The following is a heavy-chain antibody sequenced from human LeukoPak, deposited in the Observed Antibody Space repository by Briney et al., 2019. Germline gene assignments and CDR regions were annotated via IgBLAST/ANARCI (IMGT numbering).Heavy chain of an antibody. D-gene: IGHD1-26*01. CDR3: ARENVSGSYSFSDY. V-gene: IGHV4-31*03. CDR2: ISYSGST. J-gene: IGHJ4*02. Sequence: SQTLSLTCTVSSGSISSGGYFWNWIRQHPGKGLEWIGCISYSGSTYYNPSLKSRVTISVDPSTDQFSLKLTSVTAADTAVYFCARENVSGSYSFSDYWGQGILVTVSS. CDR1: SGSISSGGYF.